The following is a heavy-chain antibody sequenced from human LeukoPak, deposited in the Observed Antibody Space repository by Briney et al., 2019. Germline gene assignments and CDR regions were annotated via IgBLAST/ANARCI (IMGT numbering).Heavy chain of an antibody. V-gene: IGHV3-30-3*01. D-gene: IGHD3-10*01. CDR2: ISYDGSNK. CDR1: GFTFSSYA. J-gene: IGHJ6*02. Sequence: QPRRSLRLSCAASGFTFSSYAMHWVRQAPGKGLEWVAVISYDGSNKYYADSVKGRFTISRDNSKNTLYLQMNSLRAEDTAVYYCARDRKGRGLLWFESRYYGMDVWGQGTTVTVSS. CDR3: ARDRKGRGLLWFESRYYGMDV.